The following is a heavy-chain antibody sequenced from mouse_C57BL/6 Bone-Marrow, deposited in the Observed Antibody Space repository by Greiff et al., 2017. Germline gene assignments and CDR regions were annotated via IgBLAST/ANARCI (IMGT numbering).Heavy chain of an antibody. CDR3: ARGGTTVAAY. Sequence: QVQLQQSGPELVKPGASVKISCKASGYAFSSSWMNWVKQRPGKGLGWIGRIYPGDGDTNYNGKFKGTATMTADKYSSTAYMQLSSLTSEDSAFYFCARGGTTVAAYWGQGALVTVAA. CDR2: IYPGDGDT. J-gene: IGHJ3*01. V-gene: IGHV1-82*01. CDR1: GYAFSSSW. D-gene: IGHD1-1*01.